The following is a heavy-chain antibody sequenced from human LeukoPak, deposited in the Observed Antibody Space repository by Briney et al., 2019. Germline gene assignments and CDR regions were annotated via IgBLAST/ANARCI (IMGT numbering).Heavy chain of an antibody. CDR2: ISAYNGDT. D-gene: IGHD6-13*01. V-gene: IGHV1-18*01. CDR1: GYTFTKYG. Sequence: GASVKVSCKASGYTFTKYGITWVRQAPGQGLQWLGWISAYNGDTDYAQKVQGRITVTTDTSTNTAYMELRSLRSDDTAVYYCARIAAANTWSYFDYWGQGSPVTVSS. J-gene: IGHJ4*02. CDR3: ARIAAANTWSYFDY.